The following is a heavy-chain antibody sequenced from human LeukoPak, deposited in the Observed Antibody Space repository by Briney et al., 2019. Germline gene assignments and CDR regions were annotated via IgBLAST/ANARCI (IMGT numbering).Heavy chain of an antibody. CDR3: ARGGLSSSTFDP. Sequence: SETLSLTCTVSGGSISSYYWSWIRQPAWKGLEWIGRIYTSGSTNYNPSLKSRVTMSVDTSKNQFSLKLTSVTAADTAVYYCARGGLSSSTFDPWGQGTLVTVSS. V-gene: IGHV4-4*07. CDR1: GGSISSYY. J-gene: IGHJ5*02. CDR2: IYTSGST. D-gene: IGHD6-13*01.